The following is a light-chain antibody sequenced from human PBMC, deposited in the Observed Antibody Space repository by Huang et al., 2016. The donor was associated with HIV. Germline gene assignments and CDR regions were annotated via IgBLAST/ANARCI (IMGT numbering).Light chain of an antibody. Sequence: DIVMTQSPDSLAVSLGERATINSKSSQTVLDSSNNKKYLAWYQQKPGQPPKLLIYWASSRESGVPDRFSGSGSGTDFTLTISSLQAEDVAVYYCHQYYDTPYSFGQGTKLEIK. CDR3: HQYYDTPYS. V-gene: IGKV4-1*01. J-gene: IGKJ2*01. CDR2: WAS. CDR1: QTVLDSSNNKKY.